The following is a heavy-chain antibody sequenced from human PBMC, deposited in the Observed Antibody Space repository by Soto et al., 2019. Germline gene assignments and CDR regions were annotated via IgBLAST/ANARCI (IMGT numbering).Heavy chain of an antibody. CDR1: GFPFSSHT. D-gene: IGHD6-13*01. CDR3: ARGLGSSWYYAFDI. J-gene: IGHJ3*02. CDR2: VSSNGGST. Sequence: EVQLVESGGGLVQPGGSLRLSCAASGFPFSSHTMHWVRQAPGKGLEYVSTVSSNGGSTYYADSVRGRFTISRDNSKNTLYLQMGSLRAEDMAVYYCARGLGSSWYYAFDIWGQGTMVTVSS. V-gene: IGHV3-64*07.